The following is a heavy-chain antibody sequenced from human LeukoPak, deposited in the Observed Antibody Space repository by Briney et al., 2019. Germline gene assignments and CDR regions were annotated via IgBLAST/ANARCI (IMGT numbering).Heavy chain of an antibody. V-gene: IGHV4-34*01. Sequence: PSETLSLTCAVYGGSFSGYYWNWIRQPPGKGLEWIGEINHSGSTNYNPSLKSRVTISVDTSKNQFSLKLSSVTAADTAVYYCAGGKSITMVRGNWFDPWGQGTLVTVSS. D-gene: IGHD3-10*01. CDR1: GGSFSGYY. J-gene: IGHJ5*02. CDR2: INHSGST. CDR3: AGGKSITMVRGNWFDP.